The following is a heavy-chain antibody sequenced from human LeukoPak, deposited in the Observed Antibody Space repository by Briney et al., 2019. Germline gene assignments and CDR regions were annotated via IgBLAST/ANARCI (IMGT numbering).Heavy chain of an antibody. Sequence: SETLSLTCAVYGGSFSGYYWSWIRQPPGKGLEWIGEINHSGSTNYNPSLKSRVTISVDTSKNQFSLKLSSVTAADTAVYYCARLPRGFGELIVGPFDYWGQGTLVTVSS. V-gene: IGHV4-34*01. CDR3: ARLPRGFGELIVGPFDY. D-gene: IGHD3-10*01. J-gene: IGHJ4*02. CDR1: GGSFSGYY. CDR2: INHSGST.